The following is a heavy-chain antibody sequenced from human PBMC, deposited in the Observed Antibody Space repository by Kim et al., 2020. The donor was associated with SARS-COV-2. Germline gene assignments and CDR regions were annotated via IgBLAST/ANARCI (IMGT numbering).Heavy chain of an antibody. V-gene: IGHV3-74*01. Sequence: ADSVKDRFTISRDNAKNTLYLQMNSVRAEDTAVYYCSRRAYSSGWWYFDYWGQGTLVTVSS. J-gene: IGHJ4*02. CDR3: SRRAYSSGWWYFDY. D-gene: IGHD6-19*01.